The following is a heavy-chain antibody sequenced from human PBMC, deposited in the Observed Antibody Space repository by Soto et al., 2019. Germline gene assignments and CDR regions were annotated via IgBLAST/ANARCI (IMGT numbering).Heavy chain of an antibody. CDR3: AGLNNYEINWFDP. J-gene: IGHJ5*02. CDR2: MCYSGNT. CDR1: SGSISSRSYC. Sequence: SETLSLTCSVSSGSISSRSYCWGWIRQPPGKGVEWIGNMCYSGNTYYNPSLKSRFTMSVDTSKNQFSLKLSSVTAADTAVYFCAGLNNYEINWFDPWGQGTLVTVSS. D-gene: IGHD4-4*01. V-gene: IGHV4-39*01.